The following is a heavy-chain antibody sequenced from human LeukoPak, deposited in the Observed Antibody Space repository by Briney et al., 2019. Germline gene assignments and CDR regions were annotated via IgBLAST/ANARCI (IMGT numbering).Heavy chain of an antibody. CDR2: ICTCDSNT. CDR3: ARPRVSGYSYGNPAMSPSSHDAFDI. D-gene: IGHD5-18*01. V-gene: IGHV5-51*01. Sequence: GESLKISCNGSEYSFTSHWIGWVRPWPGKCLEWKVSICTCDSNTRYNTSLQGQVTLSADKSNSPAYLQWSSLKASDTAMYYCARPRVSGYSYGNPAMSPSSHDAFDIWGQGTIVTVSS. CDR1: EYSFTSHW. J-gene: IGHJ3*02.